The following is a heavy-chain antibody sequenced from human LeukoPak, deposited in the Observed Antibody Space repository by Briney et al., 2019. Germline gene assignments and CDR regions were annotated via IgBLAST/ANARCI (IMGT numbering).Heavy chain of an antibody. J-gene: IGHJ3*02. CDR2: ISYDGSNK. V-gene: IGHV3-30*18. CDR3: AKDKPIVVIPAAVDAFDI. CDR1: GFTFSSYG. D-gene: IGHD2-2*01. Sequence: QPGGSLRLSCAASGFTFSSYGMHWVRQAPGKGLERVAVISYDGSNKYHADSVKGRFTISRDNSKNTLYLQMNSLRAEDTAVYYCAKDKPIVVIPAAVDAFDIWGQGTMVTVSS.